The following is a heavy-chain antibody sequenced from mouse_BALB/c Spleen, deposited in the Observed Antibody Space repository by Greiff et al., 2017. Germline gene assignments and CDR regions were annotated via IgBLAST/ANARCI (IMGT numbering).Heavy chain of an antibody. J-gene: IGHJ4*01. CDR3: ARSNWDGSAMDY. D-gene: IGHD4-1*01. CDR1: GFTFSSFG. CDR2: ISSGSSTI. Sequence: EVKLVESGGGLVQPGGSRKLSCAASGFTFSSFGMHWVRQAPEKGLEWVAYISSGSSTIYYADTVKGRFTISRDNPKNTLFLQMTSLRSEDTAMYYCARSNWDGSAMDYWGQGTSVTVSS. V-gene: IGHV5-17*02.